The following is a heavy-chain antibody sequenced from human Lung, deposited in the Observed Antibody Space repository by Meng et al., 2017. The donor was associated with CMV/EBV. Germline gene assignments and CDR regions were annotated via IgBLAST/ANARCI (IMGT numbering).Heavy chain of an antibody. J-gene: IGHJ4*02. D-gene: IGHD2-21*02. CDR2: IYHSGST. CDR3: ARVVTALWGYYFDY. CDR1: GGSISSSNW. V-gene: IGHV4-4*02. Sequence: GPLQGVGPGLVKPSGTLSLTCAVSGGSISSSNWWSWVRQPPGKGLEWIGEIYHSGSTNYNPSLKSRVTISVDKSKNQFSLKLSSVTAADTAVYYCARVVTALWGYYFDYWGQGTLVTVSS.